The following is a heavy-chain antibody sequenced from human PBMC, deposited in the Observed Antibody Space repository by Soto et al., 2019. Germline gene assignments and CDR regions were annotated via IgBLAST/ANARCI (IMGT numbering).Heavy chain of an antibody. CDR1: GFTFSSYG. J-gene: IGHJ6*02. CDR3: AKDAYYYDSSGYYLPHNFYYYYGMDV. Sequence: QVQLVESGGGVVQPGRSLRLSCAASGFTFSSYGMHWVRQAPGKGLEGVAVISYDGSNKYYADSVKGRFTISRDNSKNTLYLQMNSLRAEDTAVYYCAKDAYYYDSSGYYLPHNFYYYYGMDVWGQGTTVTVSS. D-gene: IGHD3-22*01. CDR2: ISYDGSNK. V-gene: IGHV3-30*18.